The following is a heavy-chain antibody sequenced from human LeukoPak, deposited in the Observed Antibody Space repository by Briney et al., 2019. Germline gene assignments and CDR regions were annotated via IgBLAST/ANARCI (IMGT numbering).Heavy chain of an antibody. V-gene: IGHV4-59*01. CDR1: DVSISSYY. Sequence: SETLSLTCTVSDVSISSYYWSWIRQPPGKGLEWIGYIYYSGGTNYNPSLKSRVTISVDTSKNQFSLKLGSVTAADTAVYYCARLRYDLYYYYYYMDVWGKGTTVTISS. CDR2: IYYSGGT. J-gene: IGHJ6*03. D-gene: IGHD5-12*01. CDR3: ARLRYDLYYYYYYMDV.